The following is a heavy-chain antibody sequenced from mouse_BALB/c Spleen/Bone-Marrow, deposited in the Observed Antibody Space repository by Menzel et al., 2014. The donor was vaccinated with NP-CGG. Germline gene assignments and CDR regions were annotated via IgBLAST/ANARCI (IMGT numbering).Heavy chain of an antibody. CDR3: ARPRMITTYFDV. J-gene: IGHJ1*01. CDR1: GFTFSTYA. Sequence: EVQLQQSGGGLVKPGGSLKLSCAASGFTFSTYAMSWVRQTPEKRLEWVATINTGGTYIYYADSVKGRFTISRDNAKNTLYLQMSSLRSEDTAMFYCARPRMITTYFDVWGAGTTVTVSS. D-gene: IGHD2-4*01. V-gene: IGHV5-9-3*01. CDR2: INTGGTYI.